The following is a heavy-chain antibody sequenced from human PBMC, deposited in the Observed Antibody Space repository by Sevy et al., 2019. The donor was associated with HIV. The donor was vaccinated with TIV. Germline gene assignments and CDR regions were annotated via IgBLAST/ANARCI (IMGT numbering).Heavy chain of an antibody. Sequence: GESLKISCKGSGYRFTNYWLGWVRQRPGKGLGWMGMIFPGNSDTRYCPSFQGQVSSSPDKSISTAYLQWTSLKASDTAMYYCARVIVATTDPIRVHESDIWGQGTMVTVSS. CDR2: IFPGNSDT. D-gene: IGHD5-12*01. CDR1: GYRFTNYW. V-gene: IGHV5-51*01. J-gene: IGHJ3*02. CDR3: ARVIVATTDPIRVHESDI.